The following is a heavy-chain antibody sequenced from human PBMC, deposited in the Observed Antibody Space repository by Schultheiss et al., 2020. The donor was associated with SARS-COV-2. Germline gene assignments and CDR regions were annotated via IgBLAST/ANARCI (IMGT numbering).Heavy chain of an antibody. CDR1: GFSFSGHA. CDR3: ARSMDLGIAVAGY. CDR2: ISYDGSNS. J-gene: IGHJ4*02. V-gene: IGHV3-30*01. Sequence: GGSLRLSCAASGFSFSGHALLWVRQAPGNGLEWVALISYDGSNSYYADSVKGRFTISRDNSKNMLYLQMNNLRAEDTAVYYCARSMDLGIAVAGYWGQGTLVTVAS. D-gene: IGHD6-19*01.